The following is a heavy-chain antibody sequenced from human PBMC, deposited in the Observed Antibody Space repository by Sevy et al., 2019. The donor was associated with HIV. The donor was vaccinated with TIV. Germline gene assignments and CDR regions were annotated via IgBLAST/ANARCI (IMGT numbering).Heavy chain of an antibody. J-gene: IGHJ6*02. Sequence: GGSLRLSCSASAFTFSGSALHWVRQAPGKGLEYVSVISSSGSGTYYAESVKGRFTISRDNSKNTLYLQMRSLRTEDTAVYYCVKDSIFYDSSSGYRPFYYYDMDVWGQGTSVTVSS. CDR3: VKDSIFYDSSSGYRPFYYYDMDV. CDR1: AFTFSGSA. CDR2: ISSSGSGT. D-gene: IGHD3-3*01. V-gene: IGHV3-64D*09.